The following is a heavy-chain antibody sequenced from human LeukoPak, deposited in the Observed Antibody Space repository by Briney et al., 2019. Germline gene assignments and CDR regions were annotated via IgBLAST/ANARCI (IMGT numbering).Heavy chain of an antibody. D-gene: IGHD1-26*01. CDR3: ARVLAKIDAFDI. J-gene: IGHJ3*02. CDR2: IIPIFGTA. Sequence: ASVKVSCKASGGTLSSYTISWVRQAPGQGLEWMGGIIPIFGTANYAQKFQGRVTVTTDESTSTAYMELSSLRSEDTAVYYCARVLAKIDAFDIWGQGTMVTVSS. V-gene: IGHV1-69*05. CDR1: GGTLSSYT.